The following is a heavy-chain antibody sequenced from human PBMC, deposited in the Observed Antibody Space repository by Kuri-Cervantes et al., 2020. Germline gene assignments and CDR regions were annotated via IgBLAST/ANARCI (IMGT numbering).Heavy chain of an antibody. CDR2: ISAYNGNT. Sequence: ASVKVSCKASGYTFTSYGISWVRQAPGQGLEWMGWISAYNGNTNYAQKLQGRVTMTTDTSTSTAYMELRSLRSDDTAVYYCARVQRRLRGYSGYAVWGQGTLVTVSS. J-gene: IGHJ4*02. CDR1: GYTFTSYG. D-gene: IGHD5-12*01. CDR3: ARVQRRLRGYSGYAV. V-gene: IGHV1-18*01.